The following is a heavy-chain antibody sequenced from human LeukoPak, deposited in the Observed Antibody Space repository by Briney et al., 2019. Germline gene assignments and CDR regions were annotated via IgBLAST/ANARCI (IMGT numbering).Heavy chain of an antibody. CDR3: ARVPTPAARTHYYGMDV. CDR1: GFTFDDYA. D-gene: IGHD2-2*01. J-gene: IGHJ6*02. CDR2: ISWNSGSI. V-gene: IGHV3-9*01. Sequence: SLRLSCAASGFTFDDYAMHWVRQAPGKGLEWVSGISWNSGSIGYADSVKGRFTISRDNSKNTLYLQMNSLRAEDTAVYYCARVPTPAARTHYYGMDVWGQGTTVTVSS.